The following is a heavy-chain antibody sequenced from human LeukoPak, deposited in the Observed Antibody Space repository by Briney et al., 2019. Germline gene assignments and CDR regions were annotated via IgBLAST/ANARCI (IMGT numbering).Heavy chain of an antibody. CDR3: SRLELPFYDY. V-gene: IGHV3-23*01. Sequence: GGSLRLSCAASGFTFSSYAMSWVRQAPGKGLEWVSAISGSGGSTYYADSVKGRFTISRDNSKNTLYLQMNSLRAEDTAVYYCSRLELPFYDYWGQGTLVTVPS. CDR1: GFTFSSYA. J-gene: IGHJ4*02. D-gene: IGHD1-7*01. CDR2: ISGSGGST.